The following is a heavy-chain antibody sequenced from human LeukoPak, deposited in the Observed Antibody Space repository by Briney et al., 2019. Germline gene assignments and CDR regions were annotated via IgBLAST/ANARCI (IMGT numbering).Heavy chain of an antibody. D-gene: IGHD2-15*01. Sequence: GASVKVSCKASGYTFTSYAMHWVRQAPGQRLEWMGWINAGSGNTKYSQNFQGRVTISRDTSASTAHMELSSLTSEDTAVYYCARDSGEYYFDYWGQGTLVTVSS. J-gene: IGHJ4*02. CDR1: GYTFTSYA. V-gene: IGHV1-3*01. CDR3: ARDSGEYYFDY. CDR2: INAGSGNT.